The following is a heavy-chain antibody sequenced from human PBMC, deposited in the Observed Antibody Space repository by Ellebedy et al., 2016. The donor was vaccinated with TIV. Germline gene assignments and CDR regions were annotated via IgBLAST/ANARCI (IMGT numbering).Heavy chain of an antibody. J-gene: IGHJ5*02. D-gene: IGHD4-17*01. CDR1: GGTFSNDA. CDR2: INPISGGA. CDR3: ASLPHYGDSGP. Sequence: AASVKVSCKASGGTFSNDAISWVRQAPGQGLEWMGWINPISGGAYYAQKFQGRVTMTRDTSISTAYMELSRLRSDDTAVYYCASLPHYGDSGPWGQGTLVTVSS. V-gene: IGHV1-2*02.